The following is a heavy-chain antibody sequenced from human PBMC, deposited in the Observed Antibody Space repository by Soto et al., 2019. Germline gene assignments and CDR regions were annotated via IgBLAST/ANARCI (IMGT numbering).Heavy chain of an antibody. CDR3: ARSARGLGSNWFDP. V-gene: IGHV4-4*02. D-gene: IGHD6-19*01. CDR1: GGSISSSNW. CDR2: IYHSGST. J-gene: IGHJ5*02. Sequence: QVQLQESGPGLVKPSGTLSLTCAVSGGSISSSNWWSWVRQPPGKGLEWIGEIYHSGSTNYNPSLKSRVTISVDQSNNQFSLELSSVTAADTAVYYGARSARGLGSNWFDPWGQGTLVTVSS.